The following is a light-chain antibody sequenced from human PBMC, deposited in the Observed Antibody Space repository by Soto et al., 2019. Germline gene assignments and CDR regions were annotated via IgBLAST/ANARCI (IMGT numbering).Light chain of an antibody. Sequence: EIVLTQSPGTLSLFPGERATLSCRATQSVNSDYLAWYQQKPGQAPRLLIYIASRKATRIPDRFSGSGSGTDFTLTINRLEPEDFAVYYCQQYGTSPWTFGQGTKVEIK. CDR3: QQYGTSPWT. CDR2: IAS. J-gene: IGKJ1*01. CDR1: QSVNSDY. V-gene: IGKV3-20*01.